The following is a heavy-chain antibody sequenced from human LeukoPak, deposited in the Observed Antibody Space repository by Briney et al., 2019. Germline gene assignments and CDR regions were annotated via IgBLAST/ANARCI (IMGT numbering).Heavy chain of an antibody. CDR2: IYSGGST. CDR3: ARDRSGWQPFDY. D-gene: IGHD6-19*01. Sequence: PGGSLRLSCAASGFTVSSNYMSWVRQAPGKGLEWVSVIYSGGSTYYADSVKGRFTISRDNAKNSLYLQMNSLRAEDTAVYYCARDRSGWQPFDYWGQGTLVTVSS. J-gene: IGHJ4*02. CDR1: GFTVSSNY. V-gene: IGHV3-53*01.